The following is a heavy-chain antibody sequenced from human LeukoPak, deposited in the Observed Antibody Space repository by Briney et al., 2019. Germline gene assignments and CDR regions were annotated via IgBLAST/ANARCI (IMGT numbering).Heavy chain of an antibody. Sequence: ASVKVSCKASGYTFTGYYMHWVRQAPGQGLEWMGWISPNSGGTNYAQKFQGRVTMTRDTSISTAYMELRSLRSDDTAVYYCARDNYYDSSGYYYPRGAIDIWGQGTMVTVSS. CDR2: ISPNSGGT. CDR3: ARDNYYDSSGYYYPRGAIDI. CDR1: GYTFTGYY. J-gene: IGHJ3*02. V-gene: IGHV1-2*02. D-gene: IGHD3-22*01.